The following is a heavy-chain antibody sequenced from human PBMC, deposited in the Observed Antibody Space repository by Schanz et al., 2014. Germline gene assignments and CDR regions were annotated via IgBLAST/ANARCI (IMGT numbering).Heavy chain of an antibody. Sequence: EVQLVESGGGLVKPVGSLRLSCAASGFAFSAYSMNWVRQAPGKGLEWVSSISSSGSYIYFPDSVKGRFTISRDNAKNSLYLQMNSLRAEDTAVYYCARVRAYDYGAEAHGMDVWGHGTTVTFSS. CDR3: ARVRAYDYGAEAHGMDV. J-gene: IGHJ6*02. CDR2: ISSSGSYI. V-gene: IGHV3-21*01. CDR1: GFAFSAYS. D-gene: IGHD4-17*01.